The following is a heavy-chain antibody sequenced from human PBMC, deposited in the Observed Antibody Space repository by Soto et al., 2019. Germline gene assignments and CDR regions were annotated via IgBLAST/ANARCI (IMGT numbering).Heavy chain of an antibody. D-gene: IGHD6-19*01. V-gene: IGHV3-30*18. CDR1: GFTFSSYG. CDR2: ISYDGSNK. Sequence: PGGSVRLSCAASGFTFSSYGMHWVRQAPGKGLEWVAVISYDGSNKYYADSVKGRFTISRDNSKNTLYLQMNSLRAEDTAVYYCAKDQIFEQGIAVVGGFDYWGQGTLVTVTS. CDR3: AKDQIFEQGIAVVGGFDY. J-gene: IGHJ4*02.